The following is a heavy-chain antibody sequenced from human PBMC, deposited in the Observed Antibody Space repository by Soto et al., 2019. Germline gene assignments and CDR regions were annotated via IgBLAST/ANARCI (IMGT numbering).Heavy chain of an antibody. CDR1: GFTFSDYY. CDR3: ARDTYGDYVYGYYGMDV. D-gene: IGHD4-17*01. Sequence: QVQLVESGGGLVKPGGSLRLSCAASGFTFSDYYMSWIRQAPGKGLEWVSYISSSGTTIYYADSVKGRFTISRDNAKNSVFLQMNSLRGEDTAVYYCARDTYGDYVYGYYGMDVWGQGTTVTVSS. CDR2: ISSSGTTI. V-gene: IGHV3-11*01. J-gene: IGHJ6*02.